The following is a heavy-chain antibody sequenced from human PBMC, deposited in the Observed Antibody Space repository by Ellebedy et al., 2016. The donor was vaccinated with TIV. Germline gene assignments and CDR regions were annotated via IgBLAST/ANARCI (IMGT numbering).Heavy chain of an antibody. J-gene: IGHJ4*02. V-gene: IGHV1-2*04. D-gene: IGHD1-26*01. CDR2: INPKSGGT. Sequence: ASVKVSCXASGYTFSGYSMHWVRQAPGQGLEWMGWINPKSGGTNYAQKFQGWVTMTRDTSISTAYMELSRLRSDDTSVYYCARSWAKWGATAYFDYWGQGTLVTVSS. CDR1: GYTFSGYS. CDR3: ARSWAKWGATAYFDY.